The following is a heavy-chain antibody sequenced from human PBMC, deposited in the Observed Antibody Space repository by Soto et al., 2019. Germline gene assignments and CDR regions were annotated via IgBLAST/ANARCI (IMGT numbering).Heavy chain of an antibody. CDR2: ISAYNGNT. CDR1: GYTFTSYG. J-gene: IGHJ6*02. CDR3: ARATYLNYYYYGMDV. V-gene: IGHV1-18*01. Sequence: ASVKVSCKASGYTFTSYGISWVRQAPGQGLEWMGWISAYNGNTNYAQKLQGRVTMTTDTSTSTAYMELRSLRSDDTVVYYCARATYLNYYYYGMDVWGQGTTVTVSS.